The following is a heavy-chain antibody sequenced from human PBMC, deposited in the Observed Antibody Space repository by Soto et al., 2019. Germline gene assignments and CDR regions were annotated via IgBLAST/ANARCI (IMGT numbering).Heavy chain of an antibody. J-gene: IGHJ5*02. V-gene: IGHV1-2*04. D-gene: IGHD2-2*01. Sequence: ASVKVSFKASGYTFTGYDMHWVRQAPGQGLEWMGWINPNSGGTNYAQKFQGWATMTRDTSISTAYMELSRLRSDDTAVYYCARGDCSSTSCYRGYPFDPWGQGTLVTVSS. CDR2: INPNSGGT. CDR3: ARGDCSSTSCYRGYPFDP. CDR1: GYTFTGYD.